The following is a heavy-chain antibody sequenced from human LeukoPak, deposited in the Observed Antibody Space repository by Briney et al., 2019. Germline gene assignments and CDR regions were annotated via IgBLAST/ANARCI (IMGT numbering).Heavy chain of an antibody. CDR3: ARHHVNWASGVGTVRGVVSWFDP. D-gene: IGHD3-10*01. V-gene: IGHV4-39*01. CDR1: GGSISSSSYY. Sequence: SETLSLTGTVSGGSISSSSYYRGWIRQPPGKGLEWIGSIYYSGSTYYNPSLKSRVTISVDTSKNQFSLKLSSVTAADTAVYYCARHHVNWASGVGTVRGVVSWFDPWGQGTLVTVSS. J-gene: IGHJ5*02. CDR2: IYYSGST.